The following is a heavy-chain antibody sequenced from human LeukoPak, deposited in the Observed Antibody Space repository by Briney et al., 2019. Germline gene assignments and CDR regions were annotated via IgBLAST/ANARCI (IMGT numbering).Heavy chain of an antibody. CDR1: GYSYTRLG. V-gene: IGHV1-69*05. CDR3: AREHSMVRGLGG. Sequence: ASVKVSCKASGYSYTRLGVAWVRQAPGQGLEWMGGIIPIFGTANYAQKFQGRVTITTDESTSTAYMELSSLRSEDTAVYYCAREHSMVRGLGGWGQGTLVTVSS. CDR2: IIPIFGTA. J-gene: IGHJ4*02. D-gene: IGHD3-10*01.